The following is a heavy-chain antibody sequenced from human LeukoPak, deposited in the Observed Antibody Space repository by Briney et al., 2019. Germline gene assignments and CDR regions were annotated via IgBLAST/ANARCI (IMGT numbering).Heavy chain of an antibody. CDR3: ARDSTRRFDY. CDR2: SSSGSTI. J-gene: IGHJ4*02. V-gene: IGHV3-48*03. CDR1: GFTFSIYE. Sequence: AGGSLRLSCAASGFTFSIYEMNWVRQAPGKGLEWVSSSSGSTIYYADSVKGRFTISRDNAKNSLYLQMNSLRAEDTAIYYCARDSTRRFDYWGQGTLVTVSS.